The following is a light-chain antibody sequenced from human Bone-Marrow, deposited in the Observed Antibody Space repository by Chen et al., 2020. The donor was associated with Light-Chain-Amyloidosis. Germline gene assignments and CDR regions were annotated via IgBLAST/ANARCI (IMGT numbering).Light chain of an antibody. J-gene: IGKJ1*01. CDR1: QSVSTN. CDR2: DAS. Sequence: VMTHSPATLSVSPGERVTLSCRASQSVSTNLVWYQQKPGQAPRLLIYDASTRATDIPARFSGSGSGTDFTLTISGLQSEDFAVYYCQQCKHWPSWTFGQGTKVEIK. V-gene: IGKV3-15*01. CDR3: QQCKHWPSWT.